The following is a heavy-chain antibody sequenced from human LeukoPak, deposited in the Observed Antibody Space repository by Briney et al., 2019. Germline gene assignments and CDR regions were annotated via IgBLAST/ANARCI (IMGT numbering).Heavy chain of an antibody. CDR1: GGSISSYY. V-gene: IGHV4-59*01. J-gene: IGHJ4*02. CDR3: ARASGSPWYFDY. Sequence: PSETLSLTCTVSGGSISSYYWSWIRQPPGKGLEWIGYIYYSGSTNYNPSLKSRVTITVDTSKNQFSLKLSSVTAADTAVYYCARASGSPWYFDYWGQGTLVTVSS. D-gene: IGHD3-10*01. CDR2: IYYSGST.